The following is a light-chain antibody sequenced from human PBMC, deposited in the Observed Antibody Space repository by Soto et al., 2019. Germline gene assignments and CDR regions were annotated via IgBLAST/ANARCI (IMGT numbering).Light chain of an antibody. CDR3: SSYTSSSTVV. Sequence: QSVLTQPASVSGSPGQAITISCTGTSSDVGAYNYVSWYQQHPGKAPKLMIFDVSNRPSGVSNRFSGSKSGNKASLTISGLQAEDEADYYCSSYTSSSTVVFGGGTKLTVL. CDR2: DVS. CDR1: SSDVGAYNY. V-gene: IGLV2-14*03. J-gene: IGLJ2*01.